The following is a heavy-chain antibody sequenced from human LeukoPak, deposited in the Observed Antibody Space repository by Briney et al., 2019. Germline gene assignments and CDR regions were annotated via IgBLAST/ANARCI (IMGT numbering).Heavy chain of an antibody. CDR2: IYYSGST. Sequence: SETLSLTCTVSGGSISSYYWSWIRQPPGKGLEWTGYIYYSGSTNYNPSLKSRVTISVGTSKNQFSLKLSSVTAADTAVYYCARGRSNYIGYYYYYMDVWGKGTTVTVSS. D-gene: IGHD4-11*01. CDR3: ARGRSNYIGYYYYYMDV. V-gene: IGHV4-59*08. J-gene: IGHJ6*03. CDR1: GGSISSYY.